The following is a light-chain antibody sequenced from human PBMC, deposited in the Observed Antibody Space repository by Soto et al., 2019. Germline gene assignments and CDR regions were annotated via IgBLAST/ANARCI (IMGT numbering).Light chain of an antibody. CDR2: AAS. J-gene: IGKJ1*01. CDR3: LRDYGDSWT. CDR1: RDVGSD. V-gene: IGKV1-6*01. Sequence: QMTQSPSSLSASGGEKIIITCRASRDVGSDVSWYQQKPGQAPKLLIHAASNLYTGVPSRFSGSRSGTEFTLTISSLQPEAFASYYCLRDYGDSWTFGQGTKVEIE.